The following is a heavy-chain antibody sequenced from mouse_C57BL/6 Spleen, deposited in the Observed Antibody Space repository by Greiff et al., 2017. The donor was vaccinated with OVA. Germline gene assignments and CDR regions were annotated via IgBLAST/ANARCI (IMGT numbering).Heavy chain of an antibody. CDR2: IDPETGGT. CDR1: GYTFTDYE. D-gene: IGHD2-3*01. V-gene: IGHV1-15*01. J-gene: IGHJ3*01. Sequence: VKLMESGAELVRPGASVTLSCKASGYTFTDYEMHWVKQTPVHGLEWIGAIDPETGGTAYNQKFKGKAILTADKSSSTAYMELRSLTSEDAAVYYCTRRQGDGPFAYWGQGTLVTVSA. CDR3: TRRQGDGPFAY.